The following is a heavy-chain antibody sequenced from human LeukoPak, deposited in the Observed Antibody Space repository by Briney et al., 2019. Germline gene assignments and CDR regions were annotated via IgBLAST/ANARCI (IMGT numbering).Heavy chain of an antibody. D-gene: IGHD2-15*01. J-gene: IGHJ4*02. V-gene: IGHV1-69*13. CDR2: IIPSFGTQ. CDR1: RSTFSNYG. CDR3: ARDTSCSDISCYGLVY. Sequence: ASVRVSCKASRSTFSNYGISWVRQAPGQGLEWMGGIIPSFGTQHYAQKFRDRVTFIADESTSTLYMELSSLRSDDTAIYYCARDTSCSDISCYGLVYWGQGTLVTVSS.